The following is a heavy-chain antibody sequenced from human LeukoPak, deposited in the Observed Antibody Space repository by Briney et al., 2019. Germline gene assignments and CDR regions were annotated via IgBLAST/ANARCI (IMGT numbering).Heavy chain of an antibody. Sequence: SESLSLTCAVSAYSISSGYYWGWIRQPPGKGLEWIGSFYHSGSTYYNPSLKSRVTISVDTSQNQFSLKLSSVTAADTAVYYCARHDFYSNYPHNWFDPWGQGTLVTV. V-gene: IGHV4-38-2*01. J-gene: IGHJ5*02. CDR1: AYSISSGYY. CDR3: ARHDFYSNYPHNWFDP. CDR2: FYHSGST. D-gene: IGHD4-11*01.